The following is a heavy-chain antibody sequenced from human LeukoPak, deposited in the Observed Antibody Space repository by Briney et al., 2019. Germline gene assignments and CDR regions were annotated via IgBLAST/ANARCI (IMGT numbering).Heavy chain of an antibody. CDR2: IWYDGSNK. J-gene: IGHJ3*02. CDR1: GFTFSSYG. V-gene: IGHV3-33*01. D-gene: IGHD3-22*01. CDR3: ARDQGYYDSSGDAFDI. Sequence: GRSLRLSCAASGFTFSSYGMHWVRQAPGKGLEWVAVIWYDGSNKYYADSVKGRFTISRDNSKNTLYLQMNSLRAEDTAVYYCARDQGYYDSSGDAFDIWGQGTMVTVSS.